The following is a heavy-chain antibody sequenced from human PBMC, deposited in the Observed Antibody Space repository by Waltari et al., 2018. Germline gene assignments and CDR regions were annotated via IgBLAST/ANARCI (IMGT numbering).Heavy chain of an antibody. CDR2: IYTSGST. V-gene: IGHV4-4*07. CDR3: AREGPSVYCTNGVCYFYYFDY. J-gene: IGHJ4*02. CDR1: GGSISSYY. Sequence: QVQLQESGPGLVKPSETLSLTCTVSGGSISSYYWSWIRQPAGKGLEWIGRIYTSGSTNYNPSLKSRVTMSVDTSKNQFSLKLSSVTAADTAVYYCAREGPSVYCTNGVCYFYYFDYWGQGTLVTVSS. D-gene: IGHD2-8*01.